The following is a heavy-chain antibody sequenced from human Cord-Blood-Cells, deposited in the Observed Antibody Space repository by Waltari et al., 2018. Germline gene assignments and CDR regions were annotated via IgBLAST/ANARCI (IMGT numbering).Heavy chain of an antibody. Sequence: QVQLQQWGSGLLNPSETLSLTCAVHGGSFSGYYWSCIRQPPGQRLEWIGEINHSGSYNSNPTHKRRVTSSVDTAKNKSSLKLSSVTSGETAVYYCARGYCSSTSCYTRRRNCFDYWGQGTMVTVSS. CDR2: INHSGSY. J-gene: IGHJ4*02. V-gene: IGHV4-34*01. D-gene: IGHD2-2*02. CDR1: GGSFSGYY. CDR3: ARGYCSSTSCYTRRRNCFDY.